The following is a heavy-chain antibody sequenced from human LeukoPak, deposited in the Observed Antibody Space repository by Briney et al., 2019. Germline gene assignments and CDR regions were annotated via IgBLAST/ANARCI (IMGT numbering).Heavy chain of an antibody. CDR2: TYPGDSDT. CDR3: ARQGGLRLGELSGIDY. V-gene: IGHV5-51*01. J-gene: IGHJ4*02. D-gene: IGHD3-16*02. Sequence: GESLKISCKGSGYSFTSYWIGWVRQMPGKGLEWMGITYPGDSDTRYSPSFQGQVTISADKSISTAYLQWSSLKASDTAMYYCARQGGLRLGELSGIDYWGQGTLVTVSS. CDR1: GYSFTSYW.